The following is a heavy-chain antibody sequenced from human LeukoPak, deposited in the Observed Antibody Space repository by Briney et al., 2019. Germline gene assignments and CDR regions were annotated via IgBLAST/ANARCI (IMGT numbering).Heavy chain of an antibody. CDR3: ARAGGFFSPFGY. V-gene: IGHV4-31*03. J-gene: IGHJ4*02. CDR2: IYYSGST. Sequence: SETLSLTCTVSGGSISSGGYYWSWIRQHPGDGLEWIGYIYYSGSTYYNPSLKSRVTISIDTSKNQFSLKLSSVTATDTAVYYCARAGGFFSPFGYWGQGTLVTVSS. CDR1: GGSISSGGYY. D-gene: IGHD3-16*01.